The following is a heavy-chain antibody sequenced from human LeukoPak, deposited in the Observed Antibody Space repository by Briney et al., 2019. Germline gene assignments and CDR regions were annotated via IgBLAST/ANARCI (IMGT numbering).Heavy chain of an antibody. J-gene: IGHJ4*02. CDR1: GFTFSSYG. CDR3: AKFGYDFWSGYRKFDY. CDR2: IWYDGSNK. Sequence: GRSLRLSCAASGFTFSSYGMHWVRQAPGKGLEWVAVIWYDGSNKYYADSVKGRFTISRDNSKNTLYLQMNSLRAEDTAVYYCAKFGYDFWSGYRKFDYWGQGTLVTVSS. V-gene: IGHV3-33*06. D-gene: IGHD3-3*01.